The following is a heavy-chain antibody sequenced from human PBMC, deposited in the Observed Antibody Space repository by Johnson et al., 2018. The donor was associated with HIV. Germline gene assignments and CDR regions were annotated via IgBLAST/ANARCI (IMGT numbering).Heavy chain of an antibody. Sequence: QVQLVESGGGVVQPGRSLRLSCTASGFTFSSYAMHWVRQAPGKGLEWVAVIWYDGSNKYYADSVKGRFTISRDNSKNTLYLEMNSLRAEDTAVYYCASGAYYYESSGYLTRPRAFDVWGQGTTVTVSS. J-gene: IGHJ3*01. V-gene: IGHV3-30*04. CDR2: IWYDGSNK. CDR3: ASGAYYYESSGYLTRPRAFDV. D-gene: IGHD3-22*01. CDR1: GFTFSSYA.